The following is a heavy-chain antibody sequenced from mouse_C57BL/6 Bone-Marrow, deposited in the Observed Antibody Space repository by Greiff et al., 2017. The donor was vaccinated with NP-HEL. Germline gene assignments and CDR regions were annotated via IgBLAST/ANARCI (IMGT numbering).Heavy chain of an antibody. V-gene: IGHV3-6*01. CDR3: ARDSNWDYFDY. CDR1: GYSITSGYY. Sequence: ESGPGLVKPSQSLSLTCSVTGYSITSGYYWNWIRQFPGNKLEWMGYISYNGSNNYNPSLKNRISITRDTSKNQFFLKLNSVTTEDTATYYCARDSNWDYFDYWGQGTTLTVSS. D-gene: IGHD4-1*01. CDR2: ISYNGSN. J-gene: IGHJ2*01.